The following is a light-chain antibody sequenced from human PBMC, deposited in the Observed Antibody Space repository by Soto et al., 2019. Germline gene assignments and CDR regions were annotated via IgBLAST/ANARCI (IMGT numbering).Light chain of an antibody. Sequence: ETLMTQSPATLSVSPGETVTLSCRSSQDLHIDLAWYHQKPGQAPTLLIYGVSARAPGVPARFSGAGSGTEFTLTIRSLQSADFGVYYCQQYATWPRTFGQG. CDR1: QDLHID. J-gene: IGKJ2*01. CDR2: GVS. V-gene: IGKV3-15*01. CDR3: QQYATWPRT.